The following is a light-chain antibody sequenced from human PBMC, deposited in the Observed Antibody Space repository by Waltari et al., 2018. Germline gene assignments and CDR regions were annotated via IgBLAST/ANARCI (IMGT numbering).Light chain of an antibody. CDR2: DVN. V-gene: IGLV2-14*03. Sequence: QSALTQPASVSGSPGQSITISCPGTSSDVGGYNSFSCYHQHPARAPKLMISDVNSRPSGVSNRFSGSKSGNTASLTISGLQTEDEADYSCSSYTTSSTLVFGGGTQLTVL. CDR1: SSDVGGYNS. J-gene: IGLJ2*01. CDR3: SSYTTSSTLV.